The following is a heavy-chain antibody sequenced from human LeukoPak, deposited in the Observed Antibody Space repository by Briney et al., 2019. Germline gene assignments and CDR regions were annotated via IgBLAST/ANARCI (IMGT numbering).Heavy chain of an antibody. Sequence: ASVKVSCKASGYTFTSYAMHWVRQAPGQRLEWMGWINAGNGNTKYSQKSQGRVTITRDTSASTAYMELSSLRSEDTAVYYCARDLTALDYGDYYNWFDPWGQGTLVTVSS. J-gene: IGHJ5*02. D-gene: IGHD4-17*01. CDR2: INAGNGNT. CDR3: ARDLTALDYGDYYNWFDP. V-gene: IGHV1-3*01. CDR1: GYTFTSYA.